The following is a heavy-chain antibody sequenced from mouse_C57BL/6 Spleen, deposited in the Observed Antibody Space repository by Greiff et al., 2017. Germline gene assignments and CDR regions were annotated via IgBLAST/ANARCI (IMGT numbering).Heavy chain of an antibody. CDR3: ARGYYCSSYWYFDV. V-gene: IGHV3-6*01. CDR2: ISYDGSN. D-gene: IGHD1-1*01. CDR1: GYSITSGYY. J-gene: IGHJ1*03. Sequence: EVKLMESGPGLVKPSQSLSLTCSVTGYSITSGYYWNWIRQFPGNKLEWMGYISYDGSNNYNPFLKNRISITRDTSKNQFFLKLNSVTPEDTATYYCARGYYCSSYWYFDVWGTGTTVTVSS.